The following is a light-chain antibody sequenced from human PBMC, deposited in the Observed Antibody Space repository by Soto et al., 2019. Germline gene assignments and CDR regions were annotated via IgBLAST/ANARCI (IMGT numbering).Light chain of an antibody. CDR3: SSYTSSSTDV. CDR2: EAS. CDR1: SSDVGRYNY. V-gene: IGLV2-14*01. J-gene: IGLJ1*01. Sequence: QSALTQPASVSGSPGQSITISCTGTSSDVGRYNYVSWYQQHPGKAPKLMIYEASNRPSGVSNRFSGSKSGNTASLTISGLQAEDEADYYCSSYTSSSTDVFGTGTKLTVL.